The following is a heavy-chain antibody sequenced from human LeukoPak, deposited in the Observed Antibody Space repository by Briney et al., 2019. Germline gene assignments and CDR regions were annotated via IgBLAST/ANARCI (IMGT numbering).Heavy chain of an antibody. V-gene: IGHV3-21*01. J-gene: IGHJ3*02. CDR2: ISSSSSYI. Sequence: PGWSLRLSCAASGFTFSSYAMSWVRQAPGKGLEWVSSISSSSSYIYYADSVKGRFTISRDNAKNSMYLQMNSLRAEDTAVYYCARGSLDAFDIWGQGTMVTVSS. CDR3: ARGSLDAFDI. CDR1: GFTFSSYA.